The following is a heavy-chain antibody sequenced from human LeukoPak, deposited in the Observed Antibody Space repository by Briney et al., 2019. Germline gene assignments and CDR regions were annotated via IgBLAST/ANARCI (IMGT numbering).Heavy chain of an antibody. D-gene: IGHD4-17*01. CDR1: GFTFSSYA. V-gene: IGHV3-30-3*01. CDR2: ISYDGSNK. Sequence: PGGSLRLSCAASGFTFSSYAMHWVRQAPGKGLEWVAVISYDGSNKYYADSVKGRFTISRDNSKNTLYLQMNSLRAEDTAVYYCARDWRDYGDYGGLDYWGQGTLVTVSS. CDR3: ARDWRDYGDYGGLDY. J-gene: IGHJ4*02.